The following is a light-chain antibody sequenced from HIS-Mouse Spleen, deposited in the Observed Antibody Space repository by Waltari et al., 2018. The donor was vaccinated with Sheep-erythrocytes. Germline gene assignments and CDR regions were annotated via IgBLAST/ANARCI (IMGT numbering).Light chain of an antibody. J-gene: IGKJ1*01. Sequence: AIQLTQSPSSLSASVGDRVTITYRASQGISSALSWYQQKPGKAPKLLIYDASSLESGVQSRFSGSGSGTDFTLTISSLQPEDFATYYCQQFNNYPRTFGQGTKVEIK. V-gene: IGKV1D-13*01. CDR3: QQFNNYPRT. CDR2: DAS. CDR1: QGISSA.